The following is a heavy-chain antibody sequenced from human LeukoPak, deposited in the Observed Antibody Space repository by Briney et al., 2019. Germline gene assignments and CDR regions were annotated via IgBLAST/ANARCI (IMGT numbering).Heavy chain of an antibody. CDR3: VKDLRSDFMVVLSRYLSY. J-gene: IGHJ4*01. CDR1: GFTFSSVA. Sequence: GGSLRLSCSASGFTFSSVATHWVRQAPGKGLEYVAAISRNGGSTYYADSVKGRFTISRDNSKSTLYLQMSSLRAEDTAVYLCVKDLRSDFMVVLSRYLSYWGQGTLVTVSS. CDR2: ISRNGGST. D-gene: IGHD2/OR15-2a*01. V-gene: IGHV3-64D*09.